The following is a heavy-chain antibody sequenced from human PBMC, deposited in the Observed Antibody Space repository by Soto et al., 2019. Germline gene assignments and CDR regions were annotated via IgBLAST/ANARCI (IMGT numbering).Heavy chain of an antibody. Sequence: QLQLQKSGPGLLKPSETLSLTCIVSGGSISSSTPYYWAWIRQPPGKGLEWIGSINYRGTAYYTASLTSRLTMSVDTSKNQFSLSVNSVTAADTAVYYCARLSYCYSDGCIFDSRGQGSLVTVSS. V-gene: IGHV4-39*01. D-gene: IGHD2-21*01. J-gene: IGHJ4*02. CDR2: INYRGTA. CDR1: GGSISSSTPYY. CDR3: ARLSYCYSDGCIFDS.